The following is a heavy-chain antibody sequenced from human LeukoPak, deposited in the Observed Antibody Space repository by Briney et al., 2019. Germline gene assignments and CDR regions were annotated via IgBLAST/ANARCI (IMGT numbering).Heavy chain of an antibody. D-gene: IGHD4-17*01. Sequence: GGSLRLSCAASGFTFSNYWMTWVRQAPGKGLEWVTFIKPDGSEKYYVDSVKGRFTISRDNAKNSLYLQMNSLRAEDTAMYYCARVPGDYGGAFDIWGQGTLVTVSS. CDR2: IKPDGSEK. CDR3: ARVPGDYGGAFDI. J-gene: IGHJ4*02. V-gene: IGHV3-7*03. CDR1: GFTFSNYW.